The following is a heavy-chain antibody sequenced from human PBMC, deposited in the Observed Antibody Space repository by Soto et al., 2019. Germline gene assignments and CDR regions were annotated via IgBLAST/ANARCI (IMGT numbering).Heavy chain of an antibody. Sequence: GGSLRLSCAASGFTFSSYGMHWVRQAPGKGLEWVAVISYDGSNKYYADSVKGRFTISRDNSKNTLYLQMNSLRAEDTAVYYCAKAVVGGQYFQHWGQGTLVTVSS. CDR1: GFTFSSYG. V-gene: IGHV3-30*18. D-gene: IGHD2-2*01. CDR3: AKAVVGGQYFQH. J-gene: IGHJ1*01. CDR2: ISYDGSNK.